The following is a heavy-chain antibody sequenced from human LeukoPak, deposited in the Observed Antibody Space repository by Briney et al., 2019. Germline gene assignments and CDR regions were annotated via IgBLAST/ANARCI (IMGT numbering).Heavy chain of an antibody. CDR1: GGSISSNSYY. Sequence: SETLSLTCTVSGGSISSNSYYWGWIRQPPGKGLEWIGSIYYSGTSYYNPPLKSRVTISVDTSKNQFSLKLSSVTAADTAVYYCARPPLGYGRNYFDYWGQGTLVTVSS. V-gene: IGHV4-39*07. D-gene: IGHD3-16*01. CDR3: ARPPLGYGRNYFDY. CDR2: IYYSGTS. J-gene: IGHJ4*02.